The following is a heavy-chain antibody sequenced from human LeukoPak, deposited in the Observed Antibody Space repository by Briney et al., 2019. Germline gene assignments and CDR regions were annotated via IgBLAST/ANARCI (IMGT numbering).Heavy chain of an antibody. CDR1: GGSFSGYY. V-gene: IGHV4-34*01. CDR3: ARGSCSSTSCYFSNFDY. D-gene: IGHD2-2*01. CDR2: INHSGST. J-gene: IGHJ4*02. Sequence: SETLSLTCAVYGGSFSGYYWSWIRQSPGKGLEWIGEINHSGSTNYNPSLKSRVTISVDTSKNQFSLKLSSVTAADTAVYYCARGSCSSTSCYFSNFDYWGQGTLVTVSS.